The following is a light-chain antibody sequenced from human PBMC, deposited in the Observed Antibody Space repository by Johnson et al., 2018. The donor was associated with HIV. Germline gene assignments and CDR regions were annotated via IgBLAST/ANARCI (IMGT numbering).Light chain of an antibody. J-gene: IGLJ1*01. CDR2: DNN. V-gene: IGLV1-51*01. Sequence: QSVLTQPPSVSAAPGQKVTISCSGSSSNIGNNYVSWYQQLPGTAPKLLIYDNNKRPSGIPDRFSGSKSGTSATLGITGLQTGDEADYYCGTLDSSLRGGFFGTGTKVTVL. CDR1: SSNIGNNY. CDR3: GTLDSSLRGGF.